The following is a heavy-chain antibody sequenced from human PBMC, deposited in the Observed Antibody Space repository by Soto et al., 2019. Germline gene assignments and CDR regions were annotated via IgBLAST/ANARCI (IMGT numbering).Heavy chain of an antibody. CDR2: ISAYNGNT. CDR1: GYPFTSYR. CDR3: VREDSSGTYLVQTWFES. D-gene: IGHD1-26*01. V-gene: IGHV1-18*04. Sequence: ASVKVSCKASGYPFTSYRISWVRQAPEQGLEWMGWISAYNGNTNYAQKLQGRVTMTTDRSISTGYMELNSPRSDDTALYYCVREDSSGTYLVQTWFESWGQGALVTVSS. J-gene: IGHJ5*01.